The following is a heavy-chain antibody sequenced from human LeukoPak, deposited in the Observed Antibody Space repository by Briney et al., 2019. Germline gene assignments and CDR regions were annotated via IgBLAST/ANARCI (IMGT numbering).Heavy chain of an antibody. J-gene: IGHJ3*02. D-gene: IGHD2-2*02. CDR3: AKDRVYCSSTSCYNAFDI. Sequence: GGSLRLSCAASGFTFSSYWMHWVRQAPGKGLVWVSGISGNGGSTYYADSVKGRFTISRDNSKNTLYLQMNSLRAEDTAVYYCAKDRVYCSSTSCYNAFDIWGQGTMVTVSS. V-gene: IGHV3-23*01. CDR1: GFTFSSYW. CDR2: ISGNGGST.